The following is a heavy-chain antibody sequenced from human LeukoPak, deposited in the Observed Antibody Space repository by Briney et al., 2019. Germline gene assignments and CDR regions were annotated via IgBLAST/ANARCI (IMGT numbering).Heavy chain of an antibody. V-gene: IGHV3-20*04. CDR2: INWNGGST. CDR1: GFTFDDYG. Sequence: GGSLRLSCAASGFTFDDYGMSWVRHTPGKGLEWVSGINWNGGSTGYADSVKGRFTISRDDAKNSLYLQMNSLRAEDTALYYCARAEIFKYYYDSSGYYNYWGQGTLVTVSS. J-gene: IGHJ4*02. CDR3: ARAEIFKYYYDSSGYYNY. D-gene: IGHD3-22*01.